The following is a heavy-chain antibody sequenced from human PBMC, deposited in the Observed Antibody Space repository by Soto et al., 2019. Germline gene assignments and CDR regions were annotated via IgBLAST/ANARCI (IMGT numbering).Heavy chain of an antibody. CDR1: GFTFSSYE. Sequence: EVQLVESGGGLVQPGGSLRLSCAASGFTFSSYEMNWVRQAPGKGLEWVSYISSSGSTIYYADSVKGRFTISRDNAKNSLYLQMNSLRAEDTAVYYCARGSGGTWVVTMIVVVPHFDYWGQGTLVTVSS. D-gene: IGHD3-22*01. CDR3: ARGSGGTWVVTMIVVVPHFDY. J-gene: IGHJ4*02. V-gene: IGHV3-48*03. CDR2: ISSSGSTI.